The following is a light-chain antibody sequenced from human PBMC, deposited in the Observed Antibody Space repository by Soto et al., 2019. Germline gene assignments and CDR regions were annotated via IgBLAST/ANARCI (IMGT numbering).Light chain of an antibody. CDR2: DVS. J-gene: IGLJ2*01. Sequence: QSALTQPASVSGSPGQSITISCTGTSSDVGGYNDVSWYQQNPGKAPKLMIYDVSNRPSGVSNRFSGSKSGNTASLTISGLQAEDEADYYCSSYTSSSTVVFGGGTQLTVL. CDR3: SSYTSSSTVV. V-gene: IGLV2-14*01. CDR1: SSDVGGYND.